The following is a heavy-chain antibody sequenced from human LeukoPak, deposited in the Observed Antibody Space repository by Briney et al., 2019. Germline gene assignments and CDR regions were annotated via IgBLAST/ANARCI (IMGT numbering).Heavy chain of an antibody. CDR2: ISFAGNGE. Sequence: GGSLRLSCAASGFTFSNYAMHWVRQAPGKGLEWVAVISFAGNGEFYADSVKGRFTISRDNSKNTLYLQMNSLRPEDTAMYYCAKDEVGRYCSSTSYYSRFDYWGQGTLVTVSS. J-gene: IGHJ4*02. CDR1: GFTFSNYA. CDR3: AKDEVGRYCSSTSYYSRFDY. D-gene: IGHD2-2*02. V-gene: IGHV3-30*18.